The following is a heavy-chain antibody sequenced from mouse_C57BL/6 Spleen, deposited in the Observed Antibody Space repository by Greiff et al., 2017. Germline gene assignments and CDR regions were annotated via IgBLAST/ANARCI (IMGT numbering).Heavy chain of an antibody. D-gene: IGHD1-1*01. CDR3: ARETTVVSMDY. CDR1: GFTFSDYG. CDR2: ISSGSSTI. V-gene: IGHV5-17*01. J-gene: IGHJ4*01. Sequence: EVQVVESGGGLVKPGGSLKLSCAASGFTFSDYGMHWVRQAPEKGLEWVAYISSGSSTIYYADTVKGRFTISRDNAKNTLFLQMTSLRSEDTAMYYCARETTVVSMDYWGQGTSVTVSS.